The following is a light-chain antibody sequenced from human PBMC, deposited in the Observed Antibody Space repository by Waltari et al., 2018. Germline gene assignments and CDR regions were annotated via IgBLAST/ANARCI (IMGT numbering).Light chain of an antibody. CDR1: SSEVGGYNH. Sequence: QSALTQPRSVSGSPGQSVTISCTGTSSEVGGYNHVSWFQQHPGKAPKLMIYDVSQRPSGVPDRFSGSKSGNTASLTISGLQAEDDADYYCCSYGGTYNVFGTGTKVTVL. J-gene: IGLJ1*01. CDR2: DVS. V-gene: IGLV2-11*01. CDR3: CSYGGTYNV.